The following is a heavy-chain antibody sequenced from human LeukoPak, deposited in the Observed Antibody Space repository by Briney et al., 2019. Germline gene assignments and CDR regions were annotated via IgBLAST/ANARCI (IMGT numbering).Heavy chain of an antibody. CDR2: IYYSGST. J-gene: IGHJ4*02. Sequence: SETLSLTCTVSGGSISSYYWSWIRQPPGKGLEWIGYIYYSGSTDYNPSLKSRVTISVDTSKNQFSLRLSSVTAADTAVYYCARTSIVGRVPTFDYWGQGTLVTVSS. CDR1: GGSISSYY. V-gene: IGHV4-59*01. D-gene: IGHD1-26*01. CDR3: ARTSIVGRVPTFDY.